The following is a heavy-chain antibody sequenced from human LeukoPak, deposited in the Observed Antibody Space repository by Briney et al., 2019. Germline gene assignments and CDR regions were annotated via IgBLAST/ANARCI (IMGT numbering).Heavy chain of an antibody. D-gene: IGHD3-10*01. CDR2: IKQDGSEK. CDR3: ARDLLGGEDAFDI. J-gene: IGHJ3*02. V-gene: IGHV3-7*01. CDR1: GFTFSSYW. Sequence: PGGSLRLSCAASGFTFSSYWMSWVRQAPGKGLEWVANIKQDGSEKYYVDSVKGRFTISRDNAKNSLYLQMNSLRAEDTAVYYCARDLLGGEDAFDIWGQGTMVTVSS.